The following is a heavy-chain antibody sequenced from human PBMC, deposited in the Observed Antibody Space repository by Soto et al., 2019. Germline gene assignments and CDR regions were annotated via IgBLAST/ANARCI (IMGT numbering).Heavy chain of an antibody. CDR1: GYTFTSYD. CDR2: MNPNSGNT. J-gene: IGHJ6*03. CDR3: ASGGAARPDDYHYHLAF. D-gene: IGHD6-13*01. V-gene: IGHV1-8*01. Sequence: GASVKVSCKASGYTFTSYDINWVRQATGQGLEWMGWMNPNSGNTGYAQKLQGRVTMTRNTSISTAYMELSSLRSEDTAVYYCASGGAARPDDYHYHLAFSGKGTTVTVSS.